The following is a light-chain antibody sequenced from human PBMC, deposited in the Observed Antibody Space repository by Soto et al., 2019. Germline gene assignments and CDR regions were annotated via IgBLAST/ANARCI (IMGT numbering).Light chain of an antibody. V-gene: IGKV3-20*01. CDR1: QSVSSSY. CDR2: GAS. Sequence: EIVLTQSPGTLSLSPGERATLSCRASQSVSSSYLAWYQQKPDQAPRLLIYGASGRATGIPNRFRSSGAGADVTPTISRCEPEDFAVNYCQHYGSTPPYTFGQGTKVEIK. J-gene: IGKJ2*01. CDR3: QHYGSTPPYT.